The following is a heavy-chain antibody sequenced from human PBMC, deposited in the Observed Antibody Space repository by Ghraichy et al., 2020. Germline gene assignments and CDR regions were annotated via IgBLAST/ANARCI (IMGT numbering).Heavy chain of an antibody. V-gene: IGHV4-30-2*01. CDR1: GGAISSSAYS. CDR3: ARALHNVGFDY. D-gene: IGHD1-1*01. Sequence: SETLSLTCAVSGGAISSSAYSWTWVRQPPEKGLEWIAYVYYDGSTYYNPSLKSRVTISLDNSKNQFSLELTSVTAADTAVYYCARALHNVGFDYWGQGTLVTVSS. CDR2: VYYDGST. J-gene: IGHJ4*02.